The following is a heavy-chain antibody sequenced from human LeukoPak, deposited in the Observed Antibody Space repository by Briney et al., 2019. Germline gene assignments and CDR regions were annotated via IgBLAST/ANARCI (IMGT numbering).Heavy chain of an antibody. V-gene: IGHV3-23*01. J-gene: IGHJ3*02. CDR3: AKAEGSSPHDAFDI. Sequence: GGSLRLSCAASGFTFSSYGMHWVRQAPGKGLEWVSAISGSGGSTYYADSVKGRFTISRDNSKNTLYLQMNSLRAEDAAVYYCAKAEGSSPHDAFDIWGQGTMVTVPS. CDR2: ISGSGGST. D-gene: IGHD6-6*01. CDR1: GFTFSSYG.